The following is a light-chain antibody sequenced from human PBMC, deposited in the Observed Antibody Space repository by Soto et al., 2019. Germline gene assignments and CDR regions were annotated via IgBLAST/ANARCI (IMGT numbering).Light chain of an antibody. J-gene: IGKJ4*01. CDR2: AAS. CDR1: QDIRDY. V-gene: IGKV1-9*01. CDR3: QQLNSYPLT. Sequence: IQLTQSPSFLSASVGARVTITCRASQDIRDYLAWYQQRPGKGPKLLIYAASTLQSGVPSRFSGSGSGTEFTLTISSLQPEDFATYSCQQLNSYPLTFGGGTKVDIK.